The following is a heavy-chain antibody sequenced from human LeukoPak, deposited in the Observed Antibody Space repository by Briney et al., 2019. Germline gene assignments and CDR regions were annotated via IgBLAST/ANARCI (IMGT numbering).Heavy chain of an antibody. J-gene: IGHJ4*02. CDR1: GYTYTGYY. V-gene: IGHV1-2*02. Sequence: ASVMVSCKASGYTYTGYYMHSVGQAPGQGLEWMGWINPDNGGTNYAQKFQGRDTMTRDMSISTAYMELSRLRSDDTAVYYCARDPSNSGYDYLYYFDYWGQGTLITVSS. CDR2: INPDNGGT. D-gene: IGHD5-12*01. CDR3: ARDPSNSGYDYLYYFDY.